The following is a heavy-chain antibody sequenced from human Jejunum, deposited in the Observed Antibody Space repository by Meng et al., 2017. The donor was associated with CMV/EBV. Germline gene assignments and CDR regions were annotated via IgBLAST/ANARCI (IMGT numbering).Heavy chain of an antibody. D-gene: IGHD5-12*01. CDR3: TKDASSSGYDVEVSYFDY. V-gene: IGHV3-43D*03. J-gene: IGHJ4*02. CDR2: ISWDGATT. CDR1: FDDYA. Sequence: FDDYALHWVRQPPGKGLEWISFISWDGATTYYAASVKGRFTISRDNSKNSLYLQMNSLRPEDTALYYCTKDASSSGYDVEVSYFDYWGQGTLVTVSS.